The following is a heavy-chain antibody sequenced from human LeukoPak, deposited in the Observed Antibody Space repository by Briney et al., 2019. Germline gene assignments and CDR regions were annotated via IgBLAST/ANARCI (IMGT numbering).Heavy chain of an antibody. CDR3: AKDFSIVVVPAAIIGTIA. J-gene: IGHJ4*02. D-gene: IGHD2-2*01. V-gene: IGHV3-23*01. Sequence: GGSLRLSCAASGFTFSSYAMSWVRQAPGKGLEWVSAISGSGGSTYYADSVKGRFTISRDNSKNTLYLQMNSLRAEDTAVYYCAKDFSIVVVPAAIIGTIARGQGTLVTVSS. CDR1: GFTFSSYA. CDR2: ISGSGGST.